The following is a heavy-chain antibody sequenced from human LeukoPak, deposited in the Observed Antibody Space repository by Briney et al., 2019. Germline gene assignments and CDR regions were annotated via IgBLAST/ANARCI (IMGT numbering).Heavy chain of an antibody. J-gene: IGHJ4*02. Sequence: GASVKVSCKASGYTFTSYGISWVRQAPGQGLEWMGWISAYNGNTNYAQKLQGRVTMTTDTSTSTAYMDLRSLRSDDTAVYYCARDLRDYYDILTGSYYFDYWGQGTLVTVSS. CDR3: ARDLRDYYDILTGSYYFDY. CDR1: GYTFTSYG. D-gene: IGHD3-9*01. V-gene: IGHV1-18*01. CDR2: ISAYNGNT.